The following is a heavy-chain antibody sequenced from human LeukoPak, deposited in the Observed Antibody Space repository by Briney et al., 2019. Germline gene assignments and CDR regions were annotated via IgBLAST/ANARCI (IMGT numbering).Heavy chain of an antibody. J-gene: IGHJ4*02. CDR3: ARGLSSGWVDY. CDR1: GVSFSGFY. CDR2: IIHTGIT. Sequence: SETLSLTCAVYGVSFSGFYWTWIRQPPGEGLEWIGEIIHTGITNYNPSLSGRVTISLDTSKHQFSLKLSSVTAADTAVYYCARGLSSGWVDYWGQGTLVTVSS. D-gene: IGHD6-19*01. V-gene: IGHV4-34*01.